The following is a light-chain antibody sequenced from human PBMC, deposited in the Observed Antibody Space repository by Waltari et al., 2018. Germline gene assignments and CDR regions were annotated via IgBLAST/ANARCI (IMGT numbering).Light chain of an antibody. CDR2: EVT. CDR1: SRDIGTSDL. CDR3: CSYVGGSTF. J-gene: IGLJ2*01. Sequence: QSALTQPASVSGSPGQSVTLSCPGSSRDIGTSDLSSWYQHHPGKAPKLIIYEVTKRPSDVSNRFSGSKSGNTASLTVSGLQADDEADYYCCSYVGGSTFFGGGTRLTVL. V-gene: IGLV2-23*02.